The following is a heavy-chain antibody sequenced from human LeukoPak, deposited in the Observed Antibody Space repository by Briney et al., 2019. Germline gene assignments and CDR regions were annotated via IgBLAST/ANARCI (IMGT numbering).Heavy chain of an antibody. V-gene: IGHV5-51*01. D-gene: IGHD2-15*01. CDR2: INPGDSDT. CDR3: ARVDTPSASGWFDP. CDR1: GYRFPTYW. J-gene: IGHJ5*02. Sequence: ESLKISRQGPGYRFPTYWILWVRQMSGKGLESMGIINPGDSDTRHSPSFQGQVTISADKSLSTAYLQWSSLRPSDTAMYYCARVDTPSASGWFDPWGQGTLVTVSS.